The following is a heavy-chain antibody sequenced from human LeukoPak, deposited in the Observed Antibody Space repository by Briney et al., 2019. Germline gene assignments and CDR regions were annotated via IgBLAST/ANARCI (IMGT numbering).Heavy chain of an antibody. V-gene: IGHV4-34*01. D-gene: IGHD1-14*01. Sequence: SETLSLTCAVYGGSFSGYYWSWIRQPPGKGLEWIGEINHSGSSNYNPSLKSRVTISVDRSKNQFSLKLSSVTAADTAVYYCARGGRGGTHYYYYYGMDVWGQGTTVTVSS. CDR2: INHSGSS. J-gene: IGHJ6*02. CDR3: ARGGRGGTHYYYYYGMDV. CDR1: GGSFSGYY.